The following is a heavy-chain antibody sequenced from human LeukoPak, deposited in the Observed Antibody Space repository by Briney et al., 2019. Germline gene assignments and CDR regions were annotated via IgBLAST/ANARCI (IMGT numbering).Heavy chain of an antibody. J-gene: IGHJ6*04. Sequence: SGPALVKPTQTLTLTCTFSGFSLSTSGMRVSWIRQPPGKALEWLSRIDWDDDKFYSTSLKTRLTISKDTSKTQVVLTMTNMDPVDTATYYCARSYYYGSGSYVYYYGMDVWGKGTTVTVSS. V-gene: IGHV2-70*04. CDR2: IDWDDDK. CDR3: ARSYYYGSGSYVYYYGMDV. CDR1: GFSLSTSGMR. D-gene: IGHD3-10*01.